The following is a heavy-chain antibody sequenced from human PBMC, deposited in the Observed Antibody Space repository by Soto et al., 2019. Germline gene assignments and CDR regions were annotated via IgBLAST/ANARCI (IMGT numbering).Heavy chain of an antibody. CDR2: VNHSGSA. Sequence: LSLTCAVYGGSFSGYYWSWFRQSPGEGLEWIGEVNHSGSANYNPSLKSRVTISVDTSKNQFSLKLISVTAADTAVYYCARGSGYSSGWPDNWFDPWGQGTLVTVSS. J-gene: IGHJ5*02. CDR3: ARGSGYSSGWPDNWFDP. CDR1: GGSFSGYY. V-gene: IGHV4-34*01. D-gene: IGHD6-19*01.